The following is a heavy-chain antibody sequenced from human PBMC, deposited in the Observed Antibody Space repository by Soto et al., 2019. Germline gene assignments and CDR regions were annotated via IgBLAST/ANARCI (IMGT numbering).Heavy chain of an antibody. V-gene: IGHV1-69*06. J-gene: IGHJ4*02. CDR2: IIPIFGTA. CDR3: ARGMYYYGSGDPPFDY. D-gene: IGHD3-10*01. Sequence: SVKVSCKASGYTFTGYYMHWVRQAPGQGLEWMGGIIPIFGTANYAQKFQGRVTITADKSTSTAYMELSSLRSEDTAVYYCARGMYYYGSGDPPFDYWGQGTLVTVSS. CDR1: GYTFTGYY.